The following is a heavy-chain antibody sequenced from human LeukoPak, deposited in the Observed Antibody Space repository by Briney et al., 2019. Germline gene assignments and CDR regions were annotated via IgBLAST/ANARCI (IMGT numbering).Heavy chain of an antibody. CDR2: IRYDGSNK. D-gene: IGHD3-16*01. CDR1: GFTFSDYY. CDR3: AKDRRGGGYYLDY. J-gene: IGHJ4*02. V-gene: IGHV3-30*02. Sequence: GGSPRLSCAASGFTFSDYYMSWIRQAPGKGLEWVAFIRYDGSNKYYADSVKGRFTISRDNSKNTVSLQMNSLRDEDTAIYYCAKDRRGGGYYLDYWGQGTQVTVSS.